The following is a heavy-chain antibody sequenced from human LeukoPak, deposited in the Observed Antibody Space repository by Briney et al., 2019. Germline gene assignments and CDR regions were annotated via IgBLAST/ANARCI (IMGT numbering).Heavy chain of an antibody. CDR1: GYTLTELS. J-gene: IGHJ4*02. D-gene: IGHD6-19*01. CDR3: AKGMAAVAGTWLQYRFDY. V-gene: IGHV1-24*01. CDR2: FDPEDGET. Sequence: ASVKVSCKVSGYTLTELSMHWVRQAPGKGLEWMGGFDPEDGETIYAQKFQGRVTMTEDTSTDTAYMELSSLRSEDTAVYYCAKGMAAVAGTWLQYRFDYWGQGTLVTVSS.